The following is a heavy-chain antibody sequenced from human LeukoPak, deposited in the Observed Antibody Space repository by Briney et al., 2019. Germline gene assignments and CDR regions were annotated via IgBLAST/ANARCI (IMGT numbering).Heavy chain of an antibody. D-gene: IGHD6-6*01. CDR1: GFTFSSYW. Sequence: GGSLRLSCAASGFTFSSYWMSWVRQAPGKGLEWVANIKQDGSEKYYVDSVKGRFTISRDNAKNSLSLQMNSLRVEDTAVYYCARTYSRSPAFDYWGPGTLVTVSS. CDR3: ARTYSRSPAFDY. J-gene: IGHJ4*02. V-gene: IGHV3-7*01. CDR2: IKQDGSEK.